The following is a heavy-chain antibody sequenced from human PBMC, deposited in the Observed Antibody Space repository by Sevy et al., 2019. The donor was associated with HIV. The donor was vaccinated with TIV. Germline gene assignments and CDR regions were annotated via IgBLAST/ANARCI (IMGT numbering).Heavy chain of an antibody. D-gene: IGHD2-15*01. CDR2: ISAYNGNT. V-gene: IGHV1-18*01. Sequence: ASVKVSCKASGYTFTSYGIGWVRQAPGQGLEWMGWISAYNGNTNYAQKLQGRVTITTDTSTSTAYMELRSLRSDDTAVYYCARERYCSGGSCYSGYYYGMDVWGQGTTVTVSS. J-gene: IGHJ6*02. CDR1: GYTFTSYG. CDR3: ARERYCSGGSCYSGYYYGMDV.